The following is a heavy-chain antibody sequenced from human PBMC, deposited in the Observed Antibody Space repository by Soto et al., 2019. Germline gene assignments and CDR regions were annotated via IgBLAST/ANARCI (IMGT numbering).Heavy chain of an antibody. Sequence: ASVKVSCKASGYTFSNYGIRWVRQGPGQGLEWMGWISGYNGNTHYEEKVQDRIKMTTDTSTSTTYLELRSLRSDDTAVYFCARDPGFGFGYSYAFAMDVWGQGATVTVS. D-gene: IGHD5-18*01. J-gene: IGHJ6*02. CDR2: ISGYNGNT. V-gene: IGHV1-18*01. CDR3: ARDPGFGFGYSYAFAMDV. CDR1: GYTFSNYG.